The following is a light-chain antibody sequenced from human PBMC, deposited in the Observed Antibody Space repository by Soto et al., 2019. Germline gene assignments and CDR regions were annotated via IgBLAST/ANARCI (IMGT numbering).Light chain of an antibody. CDR3: LQDYAYPRT. CDR2: GTS. CDR1: HDIRND. J-gene: IGKJ1*01. V-gene: IGKV1-6*01. Sequence: AIQMTQSPSSLSASVGDRVTITCRASHDIRNDLGWYQQKPGTAPKLLIYGTSTLQSGVPSRFAGSGSGTDFTLTINSLQPGDFATYYCLQDYAYPRTFGQGTRVEVK.